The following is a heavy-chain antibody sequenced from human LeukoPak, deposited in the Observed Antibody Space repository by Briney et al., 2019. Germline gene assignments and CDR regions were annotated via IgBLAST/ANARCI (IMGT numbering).Heavy chain of an antibody. Sequence: GGSLRLSCAASGFTFSSYGMHWVRQAPGKGLEWVAFIRYDGSNKYYADSVKGRFTISRDNSKKTLYLQMNRLRAEDTAVYYCAKDRALKGGGFDYWGQGTLVTVSS. V-gene: IGHV3-30*02. CDR3: AKDRALKGGGFDY. J-gene: IGHJ4*02. CDR2: IRYDGSNK. CDR1: GFTFSSYG. D-gene: IGHD3-16*01.